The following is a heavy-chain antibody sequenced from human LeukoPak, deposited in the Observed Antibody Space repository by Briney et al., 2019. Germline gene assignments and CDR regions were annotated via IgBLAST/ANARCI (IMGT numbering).Heavy chain of an antibody. CDR3: AKVNNYDDY. J-gene: IGHJ4*02. D-gene: IGHD1/OR15-1a*01. CDR2: ISPDGNSE. CDR1: GFTFSTFG. Sequence: GGSLRLSCAASGFTFSTFGIHWVREAPGKGLEWVAAISPDGNSEYYADSVKGRFTISRDNSKNMIYLQMNSLRGEDSAVYYCAKVNNYDDYWGQGTLVTVSS. V-gene: IGHV3-30*18.